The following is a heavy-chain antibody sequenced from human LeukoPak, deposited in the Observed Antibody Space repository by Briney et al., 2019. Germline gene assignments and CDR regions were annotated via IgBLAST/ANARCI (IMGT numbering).Heavy chain of an antibody. CDR1: GFTFSSYG. V-gene: IGHV3-23*01. J-gene: IGHJ3*02. CDR2: ISGSGGST. D-gene: IGHD3-10*01. Sequence: PGGSLRLSCAASGFTFSSYGMSWVRQAPGKGLEWVSAISGSGGSTYYADSVKGRFTISRDNSKNTLYLQMNSLRAEDTAVYYCAKDIRPNANAGSWEWFGELLGAFDIWGQGTMVTVSS. CDR3: AKDIRPNANAGSWEWFGELLGAFDI.